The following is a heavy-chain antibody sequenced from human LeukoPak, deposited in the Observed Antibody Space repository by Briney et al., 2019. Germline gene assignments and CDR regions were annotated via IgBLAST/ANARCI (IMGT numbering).Heavy chain of an antibody. CDR1: GFTFSDYY. Sequence: PGGSLRLSCAASGFTFSDYYMSWIRQAPGKLLEWVSYISSSGSTIYYADSVKGRFTISRDNAENSLYLQKNSLRAEDTAVYFCARVGALSSSWLLYWGQGTLVTVSS. V-gene: IGHV3-11*04. CDR3: ARVGALSSSWLLY. D-gene: IGHD6-13*01. CDR2: ISSSGSTI. J-gene: IGHJ4*02.